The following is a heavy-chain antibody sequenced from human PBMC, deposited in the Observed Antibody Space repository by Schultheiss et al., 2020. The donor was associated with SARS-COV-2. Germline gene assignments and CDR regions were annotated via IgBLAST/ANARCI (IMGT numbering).Heavy chain of an antibody. D-gene: IGHD6-25*01. J-gene: IGHJ5*02. Sequence: GESLKISCAASGFTFSTYSMNWVRQAPGKGLEWVSYISSSGSTIYYADSVKGRFTISRDNAKNSLYLQMNSLRAEDTAVYYCARDLAAEAFRFDPWGQGVLVTVSS. CDR3: ARDLAAEAFRFDP. CDR1: GFTFSTYS. CDR2: ISSSGSTI. V-gene: IGHV3-48*04.